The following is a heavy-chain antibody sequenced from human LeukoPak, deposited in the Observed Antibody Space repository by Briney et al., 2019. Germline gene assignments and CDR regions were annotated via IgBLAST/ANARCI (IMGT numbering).Heavy chain of an antibody. J-gene: IGHJ3*02. CDR1: GYTFTSYG. V-gene: IGHV1-18*01. CDR3: ARASASPTHSNSYYFETTKKNAFDI. D-gene: IGHD3-22*01. CDR2: ISAYNGDK. Sequence: ASVKVSCKASGYTFTSYGISWVRQAPGQGLEWMGWISAYNGDKNYAQKLQGRVTMTTDTSTRTAYMELRSLSSDDTAVYYCARASASPTHSNSYYFETTKKNAFDIWGQGTMVTVSS.